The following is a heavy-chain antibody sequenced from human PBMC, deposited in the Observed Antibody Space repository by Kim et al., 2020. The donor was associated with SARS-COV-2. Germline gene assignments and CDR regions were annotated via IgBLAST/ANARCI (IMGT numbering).Heavy chain of an antibody. CDR2: IYYSGST. CDR3: AREMVLWFGEYSRGNWFDP. CDR1: GGSISSYY. D-gene: IGHD3-10*01. Sequence: SETLSLTCTVSGGSISSYYWSWIRQPPGKGLEWIGYIYYSGSTNYNPSLKSRVTISVDTSKNQFSLKLSSVTAADTAVYYCAREMVLWFGEYSRGNWFDPWGQGTLFTVSS. V-gene: IGHV4-59*13. J-gene: IGHJ5*02.